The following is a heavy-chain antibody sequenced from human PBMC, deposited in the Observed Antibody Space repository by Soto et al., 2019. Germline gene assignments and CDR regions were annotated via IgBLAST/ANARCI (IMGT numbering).Heavy chain of an antibody. J-gene: IGHJ4*02. CDR2: INEDGSEK. CDR3: AKDTYYYDSSGYYTFDY. CDR1: GVTFSNFW. D-gene: IGHD3-22*01. V-gene: IGHV3-7*01. Sequence: AASGVTFSNFWMNWVRQAQGKGLEWVANINEDGSEKYYVDSAKGRFTISRDNAKNSLYLQMNSLRAEESAVYYCAKDTYYYDSSGYYTFDYWGQGTLVTVSS.